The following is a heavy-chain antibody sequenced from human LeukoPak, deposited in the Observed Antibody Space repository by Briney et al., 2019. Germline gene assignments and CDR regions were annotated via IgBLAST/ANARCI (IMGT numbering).Heavy chain of an antibody. D-gene: IGHD6-13*01. J-gene: IGHJ3*02. CDR3: ATHSIAAAANAFDI. V-gene: IGHV3-53*04. Sequence: GGSLRLSCAASGFTVSSNYMSWVRQAPGKGLEWVSVIYSGGSTYYAASVKGRFTISRHNSKNTLYLQMNSLRAEDTAVYYCATHSIAAAANAFDIWGQGTMVTVSS. CDR1: GFTVSSNY. CDR2: IYSGGST.